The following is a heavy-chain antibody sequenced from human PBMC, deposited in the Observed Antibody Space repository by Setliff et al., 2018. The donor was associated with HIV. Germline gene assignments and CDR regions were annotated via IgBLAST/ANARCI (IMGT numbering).Heavy chain of an antibody. Sequence: ASVQVSCKASGGTFSSYAISWVRQAPGQGLEWMGGIIPIFGTANYAQKFQGRVTVTANESISTAYMELSSLRSEDTSVYYCARGGGGYYYVGAVDIWGQGTVVTVSS. CDR3: ARGGGGYYYVGAVDI. V-gene: IGHV1-69*13. J-gene: IGHJ3*02. CDR1: GGTFSSYA. CDR2: IIPIFGTA. D-gene: IGHD3-22*01.